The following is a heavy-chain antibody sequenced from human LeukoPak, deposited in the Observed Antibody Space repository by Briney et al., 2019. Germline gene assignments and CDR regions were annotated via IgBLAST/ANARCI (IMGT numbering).Heavy chain of an antibody. J-gene: IGHJ6*04. CDR2: ICGSGGRT. Sequence: GGSLRLSCAPSGFTSSNYAMSWVCQAPREGLEWVSAICGSGGRTYYAHSARGRFTISRDNSKNTLYLQMNSLRADDTAVYYCAKGGGMQLWLNAMDVWGEGTTVTVSS. CDR1: GFTSSNYA. V-gene: IGHV3-23*01. D-gene: IGHD5-18*01. CDR3: AKGGGMQLWLNAMDV.